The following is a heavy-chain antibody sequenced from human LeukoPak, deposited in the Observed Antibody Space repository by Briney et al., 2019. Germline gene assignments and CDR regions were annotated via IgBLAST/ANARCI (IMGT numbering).Heavy chain of an antibody. CDR1: GYSISSDCY. CDR3: ARAPRDSSGYYMRNFDY. CDR2: IYHSGYT. J-gene: IGHJ4*02. Sequence: SETLSLTCTVSGYSISSDCYWGWIRQPPGQGLEWIGGIYHSGYTYYYPSLKSRVTISVDTSRNQFSLKLSSVTAADTAVYYCARAPRDSSGYYMRNFDYWGQGTLVTVSS. V-gene: IGHV4-38-2*02. D-gene: IGHD3-22*01.